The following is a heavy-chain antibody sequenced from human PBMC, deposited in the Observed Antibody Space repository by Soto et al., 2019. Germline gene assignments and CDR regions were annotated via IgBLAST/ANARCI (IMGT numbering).Heavy chain of an antibody. Sequence: GGSLRLSCAASGFTFSSYGMHWVRQAPGKGLEWVAVFLYDGSINYYADSVKGRFTFSRDNSINTLYLQMNSLRAEDTAVYYCARSDYYGSGPYGMDVWGQGTTVTVSS. CDR1: GFTFSSYG. CDR3: ARSDYYGSGPYGMDV. CDR2: FLYDGSIN. D-gene: IGHD3-10*01. V-gene: IGHV3-33*01. J-gene: IGHJ6*02.